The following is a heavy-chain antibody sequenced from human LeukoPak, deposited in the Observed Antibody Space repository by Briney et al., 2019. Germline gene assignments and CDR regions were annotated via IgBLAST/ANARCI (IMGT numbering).Heavy chain of an antibody. CDR1: GFTFSSNS. J-gene: IGHJ4*02. CDR2: ISSSSSYI. CDR3: ARKLYSSSKLFDY. V-gene: IGHV3-21*01. D-gene: IGHD6-13*01. Sequence: GGSLRLSCAASGFTFSSNSMNWVRQAPGKGLEWVSSISSSSSYIYYADSVKGRFTISRDNAKNSLYLQMNSLRAEDTAVYYCARKLYSSSKLFDYWGQGTLVTVSS.